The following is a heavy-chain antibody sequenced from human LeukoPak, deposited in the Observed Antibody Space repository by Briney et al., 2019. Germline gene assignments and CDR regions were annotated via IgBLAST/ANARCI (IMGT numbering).Heavy chain of an antibody. CDR2: INHTAST. CDR3: ARGNDYGGNLDY. D-gene: IGHD4-23*01. V-gene: IGHV4-34*01. J-gene: IGHJ4*02. Sequence: PXKGXXWIGEINHTASTNYTPSLKSRLTISVDTSKNQFSLKLSSVTAADTAVYYCARGNDYGGNLDYWGQGTLVTVSS.